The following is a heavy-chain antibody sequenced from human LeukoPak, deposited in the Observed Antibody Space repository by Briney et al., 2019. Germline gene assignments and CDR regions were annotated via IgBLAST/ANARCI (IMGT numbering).Heavy chain of an antibody. CDR1: GFTFSSYE. J-gene: IGHJ3*02. D-gene: IGHD2-15*01. CDR3: ARDNVRGGFDI. V-gene: IGHV3-48*03. Sequence: QPGGSLRLSCAASGFTFSSYEMNWVRQAPGKGLEWVSYISSSGNTIHYADSVKGRFTISRDNAKNSLYLQMNSLRAEDTAVYYCARDNVRGGFDIWGQGTMVTASS. CDR2: ISSSGNTI.